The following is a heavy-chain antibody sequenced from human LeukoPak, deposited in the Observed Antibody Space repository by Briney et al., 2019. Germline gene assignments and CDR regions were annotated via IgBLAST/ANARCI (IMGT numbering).Heavy chain of an antibody. CDR3: ARFTRVTWGDWGDAFDV. V-gene: IGHV4-34*01. CDR2: IDDGGNT. D-gene: IGHD2-21*02. J-gene: IGHJ3*01. Sequence: PSETLSLMCSGYGGSFSDYVWSWIRQSPGKGLEWIGEIDDGGNTNYNPSLMSRVIVAMEKSKKQFSLVMRSVTAADTAVYYCARFTRVTWGDWGDAFDVWGQGATVIVSS. CDR1: GGSFSDYV.